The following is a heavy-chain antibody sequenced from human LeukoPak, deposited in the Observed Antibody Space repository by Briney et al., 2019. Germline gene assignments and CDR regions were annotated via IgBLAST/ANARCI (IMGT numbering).Heavy chain of an antibody. CDR3: ARDRALYDSRRGYYYTEDDY. D-gene: IGHD3-22*01. V-gene: IGHV3-7*01. Sequence: GGSLRLSCAASGFTFSTYWMSWVRQAPGKGLEWVANIKHDGSENYSVDSVKGRFTICRDNAKSSLYLQMNSLRADDTAVYCCARDRALYDSRRGYYYTEDDYWGQGTLVTVSS. CDR1: GFTFSTYW. CDR2: IKHDGSEN. J-gene: IGHJ4*02.